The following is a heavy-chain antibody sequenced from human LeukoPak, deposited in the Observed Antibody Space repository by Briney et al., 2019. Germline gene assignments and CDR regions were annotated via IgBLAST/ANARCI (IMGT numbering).Heavy chain of an antibody. D-gene: IGHD2-21*02. J-gene: IGHJ5*02. CDR1: GYSISSGYY. CDR3: ARRRDSVALRFDP. Sequence: PSETLSLTCAVSGYSISSGYYWGWIRQPPGKGLEWIGSIYHSGSTYYNLSLKSRVTISVDTSKNQFSLKLSSVTAADTAVYYCARRRDSVALRFDPWGQGTLVTVSS. CDR2: IYHSGST. V-gene: IGHV4-38-2*01.